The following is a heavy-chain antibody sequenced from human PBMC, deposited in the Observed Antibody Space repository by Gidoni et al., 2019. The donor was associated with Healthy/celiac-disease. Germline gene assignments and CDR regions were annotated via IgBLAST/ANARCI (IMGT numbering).Heavy chain of an antibody. CDR3: ARDRKILMDV. Sequence: QVPLVQSGAEVNKPWASVTVSCKASGYTFTGYYMHWVRQDPGQGLEWMGWINPNSGGTNYAQKFQGRVNMTRDTSISTAYMELSRLRSDDTAVYYCARDRKILMDVWGQGTTVTVSS. J-gene: IGHJ6*02. CDR1: GYTFTGYY. V-gene: IGHV1-2*02. CDR2: INPNSGGT.